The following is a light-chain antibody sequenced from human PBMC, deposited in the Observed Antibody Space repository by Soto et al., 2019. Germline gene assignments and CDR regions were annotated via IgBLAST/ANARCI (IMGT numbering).Light chain of an antibody. CDR1: QSVSSS. Sequence: EIVLTQSPGTLSLSPGERATLSCRASQSVSSSLAWYQQKPGQAPRLLIYDASNRATGIPARFSGSGPGTDFTLIISSLEPEDFAVYYCQQHTNWFSWTFGQGT. J-gene: IGKJ1*01. V-gene: IGKV3-11*01. CDR2: DAS. CDR3: QQHTNWFSWT.